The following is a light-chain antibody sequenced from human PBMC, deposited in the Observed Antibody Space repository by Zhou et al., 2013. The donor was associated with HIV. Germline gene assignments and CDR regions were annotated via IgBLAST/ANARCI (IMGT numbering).Light chain of an antibody. J-gene: IGKJ5*01. V-gene: IGKV1-39*01. CDR2: AAS. Sequence: DIQMTQSPSSLSASVGDKVTITCLASQDIINYLNWYQQKPGKAPKLLIYAASSLQSGVPSRFSGSGSGTDFTLTISSLQPEDFATYYCQQSYSTPPTFGQGTRLEI. CDR1: QDIINY. CDR3: QQSYSTPPT.